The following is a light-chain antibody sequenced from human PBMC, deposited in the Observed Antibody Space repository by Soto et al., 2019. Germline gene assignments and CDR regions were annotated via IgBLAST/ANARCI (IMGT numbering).Light chain of an antibody. V-gene: IGKV3-20*01. CDR2: GTS. Sequence: EIVLTQSPGTLSLSPGERATLSCGASPSVGSTNLAWYQQKPGQAPRLLIYGTSSRPIGIPDRFSGSGSGTDFTLTISRLEPEDFAVYYCQQYDNSRWTFGQGTRVEIK. CDR3: QQYDNSRWT. J-gene: IGKJ1*01. CDR1: PSVGSTN.